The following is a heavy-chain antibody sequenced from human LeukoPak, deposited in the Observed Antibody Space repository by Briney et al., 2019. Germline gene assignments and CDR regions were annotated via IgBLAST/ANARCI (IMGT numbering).Heavy chain of an antibody. CDR3: ARDPGTAMTRGYFDY. J-gene: IGHJ4*02. CDR1: GYTFTSYG. CDR2: ISAYNGNT. Sequence: ASVKVSCKASGYTFTSYGISWVRQAPGQGLEWMGWISAYNGNTNYAQKLQGRVTMATDTSTSTAYMELRSLRSDDTAVYCCARDPGTAMTRGYFDYWGQGTLVTVSS. D-gene: IGHD5-18*01. V-gene: IGHV1-18*01.